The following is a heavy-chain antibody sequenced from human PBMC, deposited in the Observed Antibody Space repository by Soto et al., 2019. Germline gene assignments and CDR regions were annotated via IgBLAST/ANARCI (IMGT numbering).Heavy chain of an antibody. Sequence: ALVKVSCKASGYTFTSYGLTWVRQAPGQGLEWMGWISAYNGNTNYAQKLQGRVTMTTDTSTSTAYMELRSLRSDDTAVYYCARIVGADRRWFEPWGQGTLVTVAS. CDR2: ISAYNGNT. CDR3: ARIVGADRRWFEP. D-gene: IGHD1-26*01. V-gene: IGHV1-18*01. CDR1: GYTFTSYG. J-gene: IGHJ5*02.